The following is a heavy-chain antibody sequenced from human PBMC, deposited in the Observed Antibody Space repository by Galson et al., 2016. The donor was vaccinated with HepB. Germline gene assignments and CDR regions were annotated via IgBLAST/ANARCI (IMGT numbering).Heavy chain of an antibody. CDR1: GFTFSGYW. CDR3: ARNDGGKDAFDK. D-gene: IGHD1-1*01. CDR2: INQHGSEK. V-gene: IGHV3-7*01. J-gene: IGHJ3*02. Sequence: SLRLSCAASGFTFSGYWLSWVRQAPGKGLEWVANINQHGSEKDYVDSVKDRFSISRDNDKNSLYLHMNSLRVEDTAIYYCARNDGGKDAFDKWGQGTLVTVSS.